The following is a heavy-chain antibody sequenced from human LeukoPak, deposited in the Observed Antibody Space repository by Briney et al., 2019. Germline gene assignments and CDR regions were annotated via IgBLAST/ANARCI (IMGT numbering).Heavy chain of an antibody. D-gene: IGHD3-10*01. CDR3: ASGSGDY. V-gene: IGHV3-33*01. CDR2: IWSHGSKK. Sequence: GGSLRLSCAASGFTFSSYGMHWVRQAPGKGLEWVAVIWSHGSKKCYADSVKGRFTISRDNSRNTLYLQMNSLRAEDTAVYYCASGSGDYWGQGTLVTVSS. CDR1: GFTFSSYG. J-gene: IGHJ4*02.